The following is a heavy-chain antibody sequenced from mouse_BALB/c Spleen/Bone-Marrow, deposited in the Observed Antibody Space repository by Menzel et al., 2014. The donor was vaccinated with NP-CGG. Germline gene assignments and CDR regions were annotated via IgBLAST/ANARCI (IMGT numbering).Heavy chain of an antibody. CDR1: GFTFSSYT. CDR3: ARLITTYFDY. Sequence: EVQVVESGGGLVQPGGSLKLSCAASGFTFSSYTMSWVRQTPEKRLEWVAYISNVSGSTYYPDTVKGRFTISRDNAKNTLYLQMSSLKSEDTAMYYCARLITTYFDYWGQGTTLTVSS. V-gene: IGHV5-12-2*01. D-gene: IGHD1-1*01. CDR2: ISNVSGST. J-gene: IGHJ2*01.